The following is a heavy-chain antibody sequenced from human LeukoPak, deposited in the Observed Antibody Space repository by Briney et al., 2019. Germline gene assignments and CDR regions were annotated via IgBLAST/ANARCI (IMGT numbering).Heavy chain of an antibody. D-gene: IGHD2-2*01. Sequence: GGSLRLSCAASGFTFGSYAMHWVRQAPGKGLEYVSAISSNGGSTYYANSVKGRFTISRDNSKNTLYLQMGSLRAEDMAVYYCARSGVPAAYYYYYMDVWGKGTTVTVSS. CDR3: ARSGVPAAYYYYYMDV. CDR1: GFTFGSYA. CDR2: ISSNGGST. V-gene: IGHV3-64*01. J-gene: IGHJ6*03.